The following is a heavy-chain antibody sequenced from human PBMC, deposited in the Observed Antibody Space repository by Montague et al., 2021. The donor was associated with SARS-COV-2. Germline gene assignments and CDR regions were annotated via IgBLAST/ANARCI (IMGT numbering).Heavy chain of an antibody. CDR3: ARALVPEEWLFGGDYYYYMDV. Sequence: SETLSLTCTVSGGSISSYYWSWIRQPPGKGLEWIGYINYSGSTNYNPSLKSRVTISVDTSKNQFSLKLSSVTAADTAVYYCARALVPEEWLFGGDYYYYMDVWGKGTTVTVSS. CDR1: GGSISSYY. V-gene: IGHV4-59*01. CDR2: INYSGST. D-gene: IGHD3-3*01. J-gene: IGHJ6*03.